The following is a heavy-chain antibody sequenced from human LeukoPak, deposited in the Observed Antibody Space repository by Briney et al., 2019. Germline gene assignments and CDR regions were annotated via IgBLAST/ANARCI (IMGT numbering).Heavy chain of an antibody. Sequence: GGSLRLSCAASGFTFTTHGMGWVRQAPGKGLEWVSAITGDGTIPYYADSVKGRFTISRDNSRNTLYLQMNTLRAEDTAVYYCTASSGAWKIDYWGQGTLVTVSS. CDR3: TASSGAWKIDY. D-gene: IGHD1-1*01. CDR2: ITGDGTIP. V-gene: IGHV3-23*01. J-gene: IGHJ4*02. CDR1: GFTFTTHG.